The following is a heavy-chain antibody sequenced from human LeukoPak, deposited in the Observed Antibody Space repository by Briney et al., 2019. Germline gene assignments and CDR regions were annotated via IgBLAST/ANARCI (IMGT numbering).Heavy chain of an antibody. CDR2: ISAYNGNT. V-gene: IGHV1-18*01. CDR1: GYTFTSYG. D-gene: IGHD5-18*01. J-gene: IGHJ4*02. Sequence: ASVKVSCKASGYTFTSYGISWVRQAPGQGLEWMGWISAYNGNTNYAQKLQGRVTMTTDTSTSTAYMELRSLRSDDTAVYYYATTRQAYSYGFLDYWGQGTLVTVSS. CDR3: ATTRQAYSYGFLDY.